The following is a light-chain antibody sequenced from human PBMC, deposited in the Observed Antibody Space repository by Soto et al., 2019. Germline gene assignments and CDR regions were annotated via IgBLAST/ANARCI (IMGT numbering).Light chain of an antibody. Sequence: EIVLTQSPATLSLSPGERATLSCRASQSINNYLAWYQQNPGQAPRLLIYDASNRATGIPARFSGSGSGTDFTLTISSLEPEDFAVYYCLRRTDWPPLLTFGPGTKVDIK. CDR2: DAS. V-gene: IGKV3-11*01. J-gene: IGKJ3*01. CDR1: QSINNY. CDR3: LRRTDWPPLLT.